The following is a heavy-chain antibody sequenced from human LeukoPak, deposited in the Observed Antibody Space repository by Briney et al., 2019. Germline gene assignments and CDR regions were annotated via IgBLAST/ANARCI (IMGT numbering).Heavy chain of an antibody. CDR1: GGSFSGYY. J-gene: IGHJ6*02. CDR2: INHSGST. V-gene: IGHV4-34*01. D-gene: IGHD2-15*01. Sequence: PSETLSLTCAVYGGSFSGYYWSWIRQPPGKGLEWIGEINHSGSTNYNPSLKSRVTISVDTSKNQFSLKLSSVTAADTAVYYCARDNCSGGSCLHASYYYGMDVWGQGTTVTVSS. CDR3: ARDNCSGGSCLHASYYYGMDV.